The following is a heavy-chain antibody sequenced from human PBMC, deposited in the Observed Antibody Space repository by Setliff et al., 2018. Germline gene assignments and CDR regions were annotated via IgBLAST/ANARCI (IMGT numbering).Heavy chain of an antibody. V-gene: IGHV4-31*01. CDR1: GGSISSGGYY. CDR2: FYYSGST. J-gene: IGHJ4*02. D-gene: IGHD3-10*01. CDR3: ARGDASIIGGGYFDY. Sequence: PSETLSLTCTVSGGSISSGGYYWSWIRQHPGKGLEWIGYFYYSGSTSYNPSLKSLVTISVDTSKNQFSLKLRSVTAADTAVYYCARGDASIIGGGYFDYWGRGTLGHRLL.